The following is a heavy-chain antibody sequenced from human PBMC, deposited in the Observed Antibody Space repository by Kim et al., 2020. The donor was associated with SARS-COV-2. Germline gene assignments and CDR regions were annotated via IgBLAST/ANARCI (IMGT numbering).Heavy chain of an antibody. CDR1: GGSISTTTYY. J-gene: IGHJ6*03. CDR3: GRRAAFRMDV. Sequence: SETLSLTCTVSGGSISTTTYYWAWIRQPPGKGLEWIGSNYYSGNAYYNPFLRSRLTIFVDTSRNQFSLNLNSVTAAATAAYYCGRRAAFRMDVWGKGTT. V-gene: IGHV4-39*01. CDR2: NYYSGNA. D-gene: IGHD3-3*02.